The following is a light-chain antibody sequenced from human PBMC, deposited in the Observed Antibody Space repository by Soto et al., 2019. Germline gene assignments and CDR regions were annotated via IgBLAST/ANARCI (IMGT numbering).Light chain of an antibody. J-gene: IGKJ1*01. CDR1: QSVSSSY. CDR2: GAS. V-gene: IGKV3-20*01. Sequence: EIVLTQSPGTLSLSPGERATLSCRASQSVSSSYLAWYQQKPGQAPRLLIYGASSRATDIPDRFSGSGSGTYFTLTISRLEPEEFAVYYCQQYGSSPLWTFGQGTKVEIK. CDR3: QQYGSSPLWT.